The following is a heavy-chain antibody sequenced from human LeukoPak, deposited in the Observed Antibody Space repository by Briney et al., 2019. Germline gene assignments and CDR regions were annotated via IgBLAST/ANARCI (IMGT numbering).Heavy chain of an antibody. Sequence: ASVKVSCKASGYTFTSYGISWVRQAPGQGLEWMGWISAYNGNTNYAQKLQGRVTMTTDTSTSTAYMELRSLRSDDTAVYYCARVWRTVTSPVFGYWGQGTLVTVSS. V-gene: IGHV1-18*01. CDR1: GYTFTSYG. CDR3: ARVWRTVTSPVFGY. J-gene: IGHJ4*02. CDR2: ISAYNGNT. D-gene: IGHD4-17*01.